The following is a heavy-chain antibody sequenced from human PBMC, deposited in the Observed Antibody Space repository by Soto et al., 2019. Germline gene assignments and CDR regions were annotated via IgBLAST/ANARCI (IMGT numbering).Heavy chain of an antibody. CDR1: GGSFSGYY. J-gene: IGHJ4*02. D-gene: IGHD3-22*01. CDR2: INHSGST. CDR3: ARGNKGGYYDSSGYYYHGCYFDY. V-gene: IGHV4-34*01. Sequence: QVQLQQWGAGLLKPSETLSLTCAVYGGSFSGYYWSWIRQPPGKGLEWIGEINHSGSTNYNPSLKSRVTISVDTSKNQFSLKLSSVTAADTAVYYCARGNKGGYYDSSGYYYHGCYFDYWGQGTLVTVSS.